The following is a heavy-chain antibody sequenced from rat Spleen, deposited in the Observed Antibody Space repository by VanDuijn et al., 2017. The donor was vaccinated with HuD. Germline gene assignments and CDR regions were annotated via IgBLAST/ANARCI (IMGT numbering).Heavy chain of an antibody. J-gene: IGHJ1*01. CDR2: ISYDGNSI. CDR3: ARAGYLRDWYFDF. CDR1: GFSFSNYY. V-gene: IGHV5-29*01. Sequence: EVQLVESGGGLVRPGRSLKLSCAASGFSFSNYYMAWVRQAPTKGLEWVATISYDGNSIYYRDSVKGRFTISRDNAQSTLYLQMDSLRSEDTATYYCARAGYLRDWYFDFWGPGTMVTVSS. D-gene: IGHD2-2*01.